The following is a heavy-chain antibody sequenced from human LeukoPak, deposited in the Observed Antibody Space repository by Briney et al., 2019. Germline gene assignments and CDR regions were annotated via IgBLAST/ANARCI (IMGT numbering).Heavy chain of an antibody. CDR2: IDSDGRST. V-gene: IGHV3-74*01. CDR3: ARVTTYYYDSSGPH. Sequence: GGSLRLSCAASGFSFSSYWMHWVRHAPGKGPVWVSRIDSDGRSTSYADSVKGRFTISRDNAKSTLYLQMNSLRAEDTAVYYCARVTTYYYDSSGPHWGQGTLVTVSS. J-gene: IGHJ4*02. CDR1: GFSFSSYW. D-gene: IGHD3-22*01.